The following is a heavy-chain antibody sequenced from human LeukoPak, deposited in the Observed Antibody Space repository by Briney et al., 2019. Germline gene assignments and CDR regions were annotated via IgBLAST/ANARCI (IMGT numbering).Heavy chain of an antibody. D-gene: IGHD3-10*01. CDR2: IYTSGST. V-gene: IGHV4-4*09. CDR3: ARRSRIGRFDY. J-gene: IGHJ4*02. Sequence: SETLSLTCTVSGGSISSYYWSWIRQPPGKGLGWIGYIYTSGSTNYNPSLKSRVTISVDTSKNQFSLKLSSVTAADTVVYYCARRSRIGRFDYWGQGTLVTVSS. CDR1: GGSISSYY.